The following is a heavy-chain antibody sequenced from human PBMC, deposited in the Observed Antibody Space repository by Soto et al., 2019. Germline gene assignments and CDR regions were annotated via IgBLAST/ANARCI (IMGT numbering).Heavy chain of an antibody. D-gene: IGHD2-15*01. CDR1: GFIFSNYA. V-gene: IGHV3-23*01. J-gene: IGHJ6*02. CDR3: AKAEVADIVYFGMDV. CDR2: ISSGGGNS. Sequence: EVQLLESGGGLVQTGGSLRLSCAASGFIFSNYAMNWVRQAPGKGLEWVSTISSGGGNSYYADSVKGRFTMSRDNAKNMVILQMNSLRADDTAVYYCAKAEVADIVYFGMDVWGQGTTVTVSS.